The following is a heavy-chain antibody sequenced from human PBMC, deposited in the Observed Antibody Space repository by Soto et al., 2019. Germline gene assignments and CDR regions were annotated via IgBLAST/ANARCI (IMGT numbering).Heavy chain of an antibody. J-gene: IGHJ4*02. CDR1: GGTFSSYA. Sequence: QVQLVQSGAEVKKPGSSVKVSCKASGGTFSSYAISWVRQAPGQGLEWMGGIIPIFGTADYAQKFQGRVTITADESTSTGNMELSSLRSEDTAVSYCASHYDSSGYYYRGLDYWGQGTLVTLSS. CDR2: IIPIFGTA. D-gene: IGHD3-22*01. CDR3: ASHYDSSGYYYRGLDY. V-gene: IGHV1-69*12.